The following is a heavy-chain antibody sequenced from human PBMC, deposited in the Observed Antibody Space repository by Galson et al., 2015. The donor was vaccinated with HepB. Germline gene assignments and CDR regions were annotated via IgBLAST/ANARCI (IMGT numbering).Heavy chain of an antibody. D-gene: IGHD3-22*01. CDR3: ARALYYYDSSAFDY. CDR2: ISSSSSTI. V-gene: IGHV3-48*01. CDR1: GFTFSSYS. Sequence: SLRLSCAASGFTFSSYSMNWVRQAPGKGLEWVSYISSSSSTIYYADSVKGRFTISRDNAKNSLYLQMNSLRAEDTAVYYCARALYYYDSSAFDYWGQGTLVTVSS. J-gene: IGHJ4*02.